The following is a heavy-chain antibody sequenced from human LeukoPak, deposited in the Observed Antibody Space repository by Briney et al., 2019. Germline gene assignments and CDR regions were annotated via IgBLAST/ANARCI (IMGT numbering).Heavy chain of an antibody. V-gene: IGHV4-61*09. J-gene: IGHJ4*02. Sequence: PSQTLSLTCTVSGGSISSGSYYWSWIRQPAGKGLEWIGYIYYSGSTNYNPSLKSRVTISVDTSKNQFSLKLSSVTAADTAVYYCARVDYCSGGSCPDYWGQGTLVTVSS. CDR1: GGSISSGSYY. CDR2: IYYSGST. D-gene: IGHD2-15*01. CDR3: ARVDYCSGGSCPDY.